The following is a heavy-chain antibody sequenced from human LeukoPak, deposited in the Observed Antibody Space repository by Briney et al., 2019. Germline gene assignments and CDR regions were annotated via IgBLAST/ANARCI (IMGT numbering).Heavy chain of an antibody. V-gene: IGHV3-30-3*01. CDR2: TSYDGNNK. Sequence: GGSLRLSCAASGFIFSRFALNWVRQAPGKGLEWVTFTSYDGNNKYYADSVKGRFTISRDNSKNTLYLQMNSLRAEDTAVYYCARGDFKIAAAGYYGMAVWGQGTTVTVSS. D-gene: IGHD6-13*01. CDR3: ARGDFKIAAAGYYGMAV. J-gene: IGHJ6*02. CDR1: GFIFSRFA.